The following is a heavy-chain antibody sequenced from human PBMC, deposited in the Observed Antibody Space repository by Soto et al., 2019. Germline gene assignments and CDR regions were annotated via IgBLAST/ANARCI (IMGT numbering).Heavy chain of an antibody. D-gene: IGHD1-26*01. CDR3: ARHRHPRGTVGATSPLDP. Sequence: GGSLRLSCAISGFSVSSNYLSWVRQAPGKGLEWVSIHYSGGSTYYADSVQGRFTISRDKSNNTLYLQMRRVRAEDTAVYFCARHRHPRGTVGATSPLDPWGQGTQVTVSS. CDR2: HYSGGST. V-gene: IGHV3-53*01. CDR1: GFSVSSNY. J-gene: IGHJ5*02.